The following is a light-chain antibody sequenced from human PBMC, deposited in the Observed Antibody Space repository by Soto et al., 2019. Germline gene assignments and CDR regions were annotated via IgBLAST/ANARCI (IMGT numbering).Light chain of an antibody. CDR1: QMISTY. Sequence: DIQMTQSPSTLSAGVGDIVTITCRASQMISTYLNWYQQKPGKAPTLRIYAASSLQSWFPSRVSGRGSGTDFTPTINTLQPEDFATYFCQQCYSPPRTSGKGNKVEIK. CDR3: QQCYSPPRT. V-gene: IGKV1-39*01. J-gene: IGKJ1*01. CDR2: AAS.